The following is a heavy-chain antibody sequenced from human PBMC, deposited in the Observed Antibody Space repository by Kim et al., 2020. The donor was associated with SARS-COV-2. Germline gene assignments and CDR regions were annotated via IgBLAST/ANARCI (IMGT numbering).Heavy chain of an antibody. Sequence: SETLSLTCAVYGGSFSGYYWSWIRQPPGKGLEWIGEINHSGSTNYNPSLKSRVTISVDTSKNQFSLKLSSVTAADTAVYYCARGPFREHQSRRFDPWGQGTLVTVSS. CDR2: INHSGST. V-gene: IGHV4-34*01. D-gene: IGHD3-10*01. CDR1: GGSFSGYY. J-gene: IGHJ5*02. CDR3: ARGPFREHQSRRFDP.